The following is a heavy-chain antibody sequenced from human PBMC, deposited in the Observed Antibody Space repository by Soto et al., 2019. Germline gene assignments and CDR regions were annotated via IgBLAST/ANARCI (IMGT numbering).Heavy chain of an antibody. CDR2: ISTDGSST. CDR3: SSGGTVTTSWCLFAY. J-gene: IGHJ4*02. CDR1: GFTFSSFW. V-gene: IGHV3-74*01. Sequence: EVQLVESGGGLVQPGGSLRLSCAASGFTFSSFWMHWVRQTPGKGPVWVSRISTDGSSTGYADSVKGRFTISRDSAKNTLYLQMDSLRAEATAIYYSSSGGTVTTSWCLFAYLGQGTLVTVSS. D-gene: IGHD4-17*01.